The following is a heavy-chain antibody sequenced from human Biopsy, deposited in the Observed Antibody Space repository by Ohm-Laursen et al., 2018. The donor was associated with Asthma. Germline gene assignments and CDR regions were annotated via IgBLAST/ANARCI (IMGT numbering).Heavy chain of an antibody. V-gene: IGHV3-30*18. CDR2: VSYDGGVA. CDR3: AKRRGYSDLTDFDH. J-gene: IGHJ4*02. D-gene: IGHD3-3*01. CDR1: GFVFRSHA. Sequence: SLRLSCAASGFVFRSHAMHWVRQAPGKGLEWVAVVSYDGGVAHYADSMKGRLTISRDNAKSTLYLQMNRLRTDDTAVYYCAKRRGYSDLTDFDHWGQGTLVTVSS.